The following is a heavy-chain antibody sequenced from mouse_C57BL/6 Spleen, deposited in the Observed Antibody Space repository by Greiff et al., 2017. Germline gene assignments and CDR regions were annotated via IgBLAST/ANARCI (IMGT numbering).Heavy chain of an antibody. J-gene: IGHJ1*03. CDR3: ARHEEVLYGSSYEYFDV. CDR1: GYTFTEYT. CDR2: FYPGSGSI. V-gene: IGHV1-62-2*01. D-gene: IGHD1-1*01. Sequence: VQLQQSGAELVKPGASVKLSCKASGYTFTEYTIHWVKQRSGQGLEWIGWFYPGSGSIKYNEKFKDKATLTADKSSSTVYMELSRLRSEDSAVYFCARHEEVLYGSSYEYFDVWGTGTTGTVSS.